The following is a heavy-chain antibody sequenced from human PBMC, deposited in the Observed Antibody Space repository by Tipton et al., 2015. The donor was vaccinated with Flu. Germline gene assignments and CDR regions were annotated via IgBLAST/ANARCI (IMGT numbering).Heavy chain of an antibody. J-gene: IGHJ2*01. D-gene: IGHD6-19*01. CDR2: VSHSGST. Sequence: TLSLTCAVSGYSISSGYYWGWIRQPPGKGLEWIGSVSHSGSTFYNPSLKSRVTVSLDSSKNQFSLKLSSVTAADTAVYYCARDPYSSGWDGYFDLWGRGTLVTVSS. CDR1: GYSISSGYY. CDR3: ARDPYSSGWDGYFDL. V-gene: IGHV4-38-2*02.